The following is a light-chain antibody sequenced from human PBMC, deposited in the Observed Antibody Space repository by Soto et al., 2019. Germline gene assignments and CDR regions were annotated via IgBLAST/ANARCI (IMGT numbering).Light chain of an antibody. V-gene: IGLV1-44*01. Sequence: QSVLTQPPSASGTPGQRVTISCSGGSSNIGSNTVNWYQQLPGTAPKLLIYSNNQRPSGVPDRFSGSKSGTSASLAISGLQSEDEADYYCAAWDDSLNGDYVFGTGTKVTVL. J-gene: IGLJ1*01. CDR2: SNN. CDR1: SSNIGSNT. CDR3: AAWDDSLNGDYV.